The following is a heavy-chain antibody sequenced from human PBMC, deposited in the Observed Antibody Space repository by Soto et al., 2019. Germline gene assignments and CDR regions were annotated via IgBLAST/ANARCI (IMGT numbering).Heavy chain of an antibody. CDR1: GFTFSSYA. D-gene: IGHD3-3*01. Sequence: PGGSLRLSCAASGFTFSSYAMSWVRQAPGKGLEWVSAISGSGGSTYYADSVKGRFTISRDNSKNTLYLQMNSLRAEDTAVYYCAKSYLDFFGVVRYYFDYWYQGPLVTVSS. CDR3: AKSYLDFFGVVRYYFDY. J-gene: IGHJ4*02. CDR2: ISGSGGST. V-gene: IGHV3-23*01.